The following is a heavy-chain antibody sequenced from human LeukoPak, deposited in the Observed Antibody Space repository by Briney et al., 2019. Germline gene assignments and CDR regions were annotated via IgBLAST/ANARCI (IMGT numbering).Heavy chain of an antibody. CDR2: IYRSETT. CDR1: GYSISSGSY. V-gene: IGHV4-38-2*02. J-gene: IGHJ5*01. CDR3: ARDSDLRRFYS. Sequence: PSETLSLTCSVSGYSISSGSYWGWIRQPPGKGLEWIGTIYRSETTYYNPSLKSRVTVSVDTSKNQFSLKLISVTAADTAVYYCARDSDLRRFYSWGQGALVTFSS. D-gene: IGHD2-21*02.